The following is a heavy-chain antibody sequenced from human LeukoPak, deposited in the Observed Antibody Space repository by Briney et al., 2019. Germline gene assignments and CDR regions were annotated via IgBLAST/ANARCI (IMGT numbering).Heavy chain of an antibody. CDR2: IWYDGSNK. Sequence: GRSLRLSCAASGFTFSSYGMHWVRQAPGKGLEWVAVIWYDGSNKYYADSVKGRFTISRDNSKNTLYLQMNSLRAEDTAVYYCARLLVPAAIGGAFDPWGQGTLVPVSS. D-gene: IGHD2-2*01. V-gene: IGHV3-33*01. CDR1: GFTFSSYG. CDR3: ARLLVPAAIGGAFDP. J-gene: IGHJ5*02.